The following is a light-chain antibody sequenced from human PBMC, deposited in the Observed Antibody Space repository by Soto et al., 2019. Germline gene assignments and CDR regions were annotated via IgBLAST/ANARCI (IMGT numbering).Light chain of an antibody. Sequence: QSALTQPASVSGSPGQSITISCTGTSSDIGNYDFVSWYQQVPGTAPKAMIYEVSSRPSGVSNRFSGSKSGNTASLTISGLQAEDEGDFFCCSYAGNGAWVFGGGTKLTVL. J-gene: IGLJ3*02. CDR1: SSDIGNYDF. CDR3: CSYAGNGAWV. V-gene: IGLV2-23*02. CDR2: EVS.